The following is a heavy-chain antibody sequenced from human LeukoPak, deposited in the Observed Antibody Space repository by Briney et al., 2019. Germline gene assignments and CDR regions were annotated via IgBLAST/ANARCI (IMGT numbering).Heavy chain of an antibody. J-gene: IGHJ4*02. V-gene: IGHV1-69*01. CDR3: AREAYCGGDCYSVAYFDY. D-gene: IGHD2-21*01. CDR1: GGTFSSYA. Sequence: GSSVKVSCKASGGTFSSYAISWVRQAPGQGLEWMGGIIPLFGTANYAQKFQGRVTITADESTSTAYMELSSLRSEDTAVYYCAREAYCGGDCYSVAYFDYWGQGTLVTVSS. CDR2: IIPLFGTA.